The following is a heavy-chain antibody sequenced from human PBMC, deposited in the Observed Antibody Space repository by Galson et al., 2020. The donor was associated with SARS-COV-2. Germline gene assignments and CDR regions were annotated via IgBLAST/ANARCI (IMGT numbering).Heavy chain of an antibody. CDR1: GFTFSSSA. CDR3: AALWAGMTTGGGY. CDR2: VVVGTGIT. D-gene: IGHD4-17*01. Sequence: SVKVSCKASGFTFSSSAVQWVRQARGQRLEWIGWVVVGTGITNYAQNFQARVTITRDMSTNTAYMELSSLRSEDTAVYYCAALWAGMTTGGGYWGQGTLVTVSS. J-gene: IGHJ4*02. V-gene: IGHV1-58*01.